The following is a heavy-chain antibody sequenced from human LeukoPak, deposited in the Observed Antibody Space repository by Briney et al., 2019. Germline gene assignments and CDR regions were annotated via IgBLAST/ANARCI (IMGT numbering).Heavy chain of an antibody. CDR3: ARVAGAYAEYFQH. D-gene: IGHD6-19*01. J-gene: IGHJ1*01. V-gene: IGHV3-33*01. CDR1: GFTFSSYG. CDR2: IWYDGSNK. Sequence: GRSLRLSCAASGFTFSSYGMHWLRPAPGKGLEGVAVIWYDGSNKYYADSVRGRFTISRDNSKNTLYLQMNSLRAEDTAVYYCARVAGAYAEYFQHWGQGTLVTVSS.